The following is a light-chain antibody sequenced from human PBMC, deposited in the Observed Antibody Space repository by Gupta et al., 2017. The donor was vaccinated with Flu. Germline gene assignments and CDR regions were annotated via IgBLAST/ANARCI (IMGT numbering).Light chain of an antibody. J-gene: IGKJ1*01. CDR2: KAS. V-gene: IGKV1-5*03. CDR1: QSVRTW. Sequence: DIQMTQSPFTLSASVGERVSITCRASQSVRTWLAWYQQKPGKVPKLLISKASILESGVPSRFTGSGSGTEFTLTISGLQPDDFATYYCQQYDTYSWTFGQGTKVEIK. CDR3: QQYDTYSWT.